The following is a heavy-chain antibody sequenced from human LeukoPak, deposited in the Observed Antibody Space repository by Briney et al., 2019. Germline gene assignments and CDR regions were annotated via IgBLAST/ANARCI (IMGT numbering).Heavy chain of an antibody. D-gene: IGHD6-13*01. CDR1: GGSISSGGYY. V-gene: IGHV4-30-2*01. J-gene: IGHJ1*01. CDR2: IYHSGST. Sequence: PSQTLSLTCTVSGGSISSGGYYWSWIRQPPGKGLEWIGYIYHSGSTYYNPSLKSRVTISVDRSKNQFSLKLSSVTAADTAVYYCALVGSSWSSYFQHWGQGTLVTVSS. CDR3: ALVGSSWSSYFQH.